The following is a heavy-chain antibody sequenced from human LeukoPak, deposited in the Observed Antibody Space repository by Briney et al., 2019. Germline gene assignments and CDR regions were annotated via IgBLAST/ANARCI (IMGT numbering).Heavy chain of an antibody. Sequence: GGPLRLSCAASGFTFSSYGMHWVRQAPGKGLEWVAVISYDGSNKYYADSVKGRFTISRDNSKNTLYPQMNSLRAEDTAVYYCAKEKTLYYFDYWGQGTLVTVSS. CDR2: ISYDGSNK. J-gene: IGHJ4*02. CDR3: AKEKTLYYFDY. D-gene: IGHD3-16*02. V-gene: IGHV3-30*18. CDR1: GFTFSSYG.